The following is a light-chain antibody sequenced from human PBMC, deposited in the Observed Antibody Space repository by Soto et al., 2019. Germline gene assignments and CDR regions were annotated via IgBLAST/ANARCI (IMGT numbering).Light chain of an antibody. CDR2: GAS. J-gene: IGKJ5*01. CDR3: QQDGSSPPIT. V-gene: IGKV3-20*01. CDR1: QSVSSSY. Sequence: EIVLTQSPGTLSLSPGERATLSCRASQSVSSSYLAWYQQKPGQAPRLLIYGASSRATGIPARFSGSGSGTDCTLTISRLEPEDFAGYYCQQDGSSPPITFGQGTRLEIK.